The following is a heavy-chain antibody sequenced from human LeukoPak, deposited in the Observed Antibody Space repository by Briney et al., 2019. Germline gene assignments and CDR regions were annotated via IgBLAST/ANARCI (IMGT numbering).Heavy chain of an antibody. V-gene: IGHV1-18*01. J-gene: IGHJ6*03. CDR3: ARGYYYYYMDV. Sequence: GASVKVSCKASGYTFTSYGISWVRQAPGQGLEWMGWISAYNGNTNYAQKLQGRVTITTDTSTSTAYMELRSLRPDDTAVYYCARGYYYYYMDVWGKGTTVTISS. CDR1: GYTFTSYG. CDR2: ISAYNGNT.